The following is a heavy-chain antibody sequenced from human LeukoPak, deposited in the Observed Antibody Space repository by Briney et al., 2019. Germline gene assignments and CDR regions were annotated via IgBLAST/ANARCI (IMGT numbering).Heavy chain of an antibody. CDR3: ARVFSAATGLFDY. D-gene: IGHD6-13*01. V-gene: IGHV4-4*07. Sequence: SETLSLTCTVSGGSISSYYWSWVRQPAGKGLEWIGRIYSSGSTNYNPSLKSRVTMSVDTSKNQFSLKLNSVTAADTAVYYCARVFSAATGLFDYWGQGTLVTVSS. CDR2: IYSSGST. CDR1: GGSISSYY. J-gene: IGHJ4*02.